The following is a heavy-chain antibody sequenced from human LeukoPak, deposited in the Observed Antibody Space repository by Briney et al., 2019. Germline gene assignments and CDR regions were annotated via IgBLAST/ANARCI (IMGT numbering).Heavy chain of an antibody. CDR3: ARDRPGRYSSGWLFDY. J-gene: IGHJ4*02. Sequence: PGGSLRLSCAASGFTFSSYWMSWVRQAPGKGLEWVANIKQDGSEKYYVDSVKGRFTISRDNAKNSLYLQMNSLRAEDTAVYYCARDRPGRYSSGWLFDYWGQGTLVTVSS. CDR2: IKQDGSEK. V-gene: IGHV3-7*01. D-gene: IGHD6-19*01. CDR1: GFTFSSYW.